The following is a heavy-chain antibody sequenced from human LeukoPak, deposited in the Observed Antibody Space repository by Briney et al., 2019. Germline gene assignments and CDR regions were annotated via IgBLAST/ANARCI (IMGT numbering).Heavy chain of an antibody. V-gene: IGHV4-34*01. CDR2: IIVSVIT. Sequence: ETPSLTRALYRGSLTGFYCSWIREPPRKRVGWSGEIIVSVITTYTTSPKSRVATSVDTSKNQFSLKLSSVPAADTAVYYCARGGSPIAVDATGYYYGMDVWGQGTTVTVSS. CDR3: ARGGSPIAVDATGYYYGMDV. D-gene: IGHD6-19*01. J-gene: IGHJ6*02. CDR1: RGSLTGFY.